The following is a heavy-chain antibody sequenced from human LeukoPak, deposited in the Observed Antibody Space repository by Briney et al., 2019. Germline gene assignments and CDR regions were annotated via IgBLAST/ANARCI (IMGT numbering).Heavy chain of an antibody. J-gene: IGHJ4*02. CDR1: GFTFRNYG. CDR2: IKSSSGYI. CDR3: AREVTTVTSGRRAYYFDF. D-gene: IGHD4-17*01. V-gene: IGHV3-21*06. Sequence: GGYLRLSCATSGFTFRNYGMNWVRQAPGKGLEWVSSIKSSSGYIYYADSVKDRFTISRDNAKNSLYLQMNSLRAEDTAIYYCAREVTTVTSGRRAYYFDFWGQGTLVTVSS.